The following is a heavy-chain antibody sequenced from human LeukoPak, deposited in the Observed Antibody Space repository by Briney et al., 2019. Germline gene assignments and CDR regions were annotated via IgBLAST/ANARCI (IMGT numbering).Heavy chain of an antibody. J-gene: IGHJ3*02. Sequence: ASVKVSFKASGYSFTSYDINWVRQATGQGLEWMGGMNPNGGNTGYAQNFQGRVTITRNTSISTAYMELSSLTSEDTAVYYCARLYYYASSGYDALDIWGQGTMVTVSS. CDR3: ARLYYYASSGYDALDI. CDR1: GYSFTSYD. D-gene: IGHD3-22*01. CDR2: MNPNGGNT. V-gene: IGHV1-8*03.